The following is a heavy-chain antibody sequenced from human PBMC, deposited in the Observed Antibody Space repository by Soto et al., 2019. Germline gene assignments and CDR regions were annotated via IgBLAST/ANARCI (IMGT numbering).Heavy chain of an antibody. CDR1: GDTFTNYV. CDR2: VIPIFDAA. D-gene: IGHD2-8*01. Sequence: QVQLVQSGAEVKKPGSSVKVSCKASGDTFTNYVINWVRQAPGQGLEWMGGVIPIFDAANYAQNFRGRVTITADESTSTAYMELSGLRSEDTAMYYCARKAESYGFDIWGQGTLVTVSS. CDR3: ARKAESYGFDI. J-gene: IGHJ3*02. V-gene: IGHV1-69*01.